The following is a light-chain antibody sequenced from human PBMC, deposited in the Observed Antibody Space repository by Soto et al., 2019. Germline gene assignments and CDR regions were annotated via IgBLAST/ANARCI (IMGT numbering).Light chain of an antibody. CDR2: GAS. V-gene: IGKV3-20*01. CDR3: QQYNNWPPTWT. CDR1: HSVSSSY. J-gene: IGKJ1*01. Sequence: EIVLTQSPGTLSFSPGERATLSCRASHSVSSSYLAWYQQKPGQAPRLLIYGASSRATGIPDRFSGTGSGTDFTLTISRLEPEDFAVYYCQQYNNWPPTWTFGQGTKVDI.